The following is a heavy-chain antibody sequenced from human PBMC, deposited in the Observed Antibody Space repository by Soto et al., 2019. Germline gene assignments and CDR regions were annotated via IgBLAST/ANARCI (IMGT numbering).Heavy chain of an antibody. CDR3: ARGRDGDY. J-gene: IGHJ4*02. V-gene: IGHV1-18*01. CDR2: ISAHNGNT. Sequence: QVHLVQSGAEVKKPGASVKVSCKASGYTFTSYGITWVRQAPGQGLEWMGWISAHNGNTGYAQKLQGRVIVTRDTSTSTAYMELRSLISDDPAVYYCARGRDGDYWGQGAVVTVSS. CDR1: GYTFTSYG. D-gene: IGHD6-6*01.